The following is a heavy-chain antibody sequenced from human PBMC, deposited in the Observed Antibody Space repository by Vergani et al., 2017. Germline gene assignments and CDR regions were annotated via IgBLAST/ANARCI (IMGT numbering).Heavy chain of an antibody. CDR1: GYSFTSYW. CDR3: ARHFRVWEFESLLEGSGVGAFDI. CDR2: IDPSDSYT. J-gene: IGHJ3*02. V-gene: IGHV5-10-1*03. D-gene: IGHD3-10*01. Sequence: EVQLVQSGAEVKKPGESLRISCKGSGYSFTSYWISWVRQMPGKGLEWMGRIDPSDSYTNYSPSFQGHVTISADKSISTAYLQWSSLKASDTAMYYCARHFRVWEFESLLEGSGVGAFDIWGQGTMVTVSS.